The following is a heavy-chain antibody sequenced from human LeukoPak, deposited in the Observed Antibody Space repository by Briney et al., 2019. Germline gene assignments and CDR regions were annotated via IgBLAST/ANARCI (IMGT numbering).Heavy chain of an antibody. Sequence: PEGSLRLSCGASGFTFDKYGMHYVRQAPGKGLEWVAVILEDGRIKKYADSVKDRFTISRDNTNNTLYLQMHSLRVEDTGIYFCANDRETTASGTFDYWGLGTLVTVSS. CDR2: ILEDGRIK. CDR1: GFTFDKYG. D-gene: IGHD1-1*01. J-gene: IGHJ4*02. CDR3: ANDRETTASGTFDY. V-gene: IGHV3-30*18.